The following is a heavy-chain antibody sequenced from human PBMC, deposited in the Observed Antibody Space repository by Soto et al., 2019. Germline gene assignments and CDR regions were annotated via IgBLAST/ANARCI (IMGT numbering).Heavy chain of an antibody. J-gene: IGHJ6*02. CDR1: EFTFSNYW. D-gene: IGHD4-17*01. CDR2: IKYDGSIT. V-gene: IGHV3-74*02. Sequence: EVQLVESGGGLVQPGGSLRLYCAASEFTFSNYWMHWVRQAPGKGLMWVSRIKYDGSITNYADSVKGRYTISRDNAKNTVFLQMDRVTAEDTAVYYCARGVPDHYDTYVWCQRSTVTFSS. CDR3: ARGVPDHYDTYV.